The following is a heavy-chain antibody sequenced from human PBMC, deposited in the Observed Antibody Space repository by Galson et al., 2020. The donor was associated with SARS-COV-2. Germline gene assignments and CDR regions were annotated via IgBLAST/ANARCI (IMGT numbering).Heavy chain of an antibody. CDR2: ISYDGSNK. CDR1: GFTFSSYG. V-gene: IGHV3-30*18. Sequence: GGSLRLSCAASGFTFSSYGMHWVRQAPGKGLEWVAVISYDGSNKYYADSVKGRFTISRDNSKNTLCLQMNSLRAEDTAVYYCAKDTTMIGLYYFDYWGQGTLVTVSS. CDR3: AKDTTMIGLYYFDY. J-gene: IGHJ4*02. D-gene: IGHD3-22*01.